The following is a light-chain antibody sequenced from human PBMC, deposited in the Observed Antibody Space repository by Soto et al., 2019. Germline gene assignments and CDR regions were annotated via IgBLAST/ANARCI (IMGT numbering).Light chain of an antibody. J-gene: IGKJ2*01. CDR3: QQRGNWPYT. CDR1: QSVSSY. CDR2: DAS. Sequence: EIVLTQSPATLSLSPGEKATLSCRASQSVSSYLAWYQLRPGQAPRLLIFDASNRATGIPARFSGSGSGTDFTLTISSLEPEDFAVYYCQQRGNWPYTFGQGTKVEIK. V-gene: IGKV3-11*01.